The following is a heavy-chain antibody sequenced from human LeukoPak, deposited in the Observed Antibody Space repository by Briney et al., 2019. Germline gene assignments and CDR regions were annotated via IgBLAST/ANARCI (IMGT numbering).Heavy chain of an antibody. CDR3: VKDLNGTWSFDY. D-gene: IGHD2-8*01. CDR1: GFTFGAYF. J-gene: IGHJ4*02. Sequence: GGSLRLSCSASGFTFGAYFMHWVRQAPGKGLQYVSSISSNEYDTYYADSVRGRFTISRDNSKNTLFLQMNNLRPEDTAVYYCVKDLNGTWSFDYWGQGTLVTVSS. V-gene: IGHV3-64D*06. CDR2: ISSNEYDT.